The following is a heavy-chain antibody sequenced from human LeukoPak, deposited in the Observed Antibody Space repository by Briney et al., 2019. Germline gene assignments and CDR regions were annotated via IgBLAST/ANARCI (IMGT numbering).Heavy chain of an antibody. CDR1: GGTFSSYA. D-gene: IGHD3-16*02. CDR3: ARALPPYDHVWGSYRLENNWFDP. Sequence: ASVKVSCKASGGTFSSYAISWVRQAPGQGLEWMGRIIPIFGTANYAQKFQGRVTITTDESTSTAYMELSSLRSDDTAVYYCARALPPYDHVWGSYRLENNWFDPWGQGTLVTVSS. V-gene: IGHV1-69*05. CDR2: IIPIFGTA. J-gene: IGHJ5*02.